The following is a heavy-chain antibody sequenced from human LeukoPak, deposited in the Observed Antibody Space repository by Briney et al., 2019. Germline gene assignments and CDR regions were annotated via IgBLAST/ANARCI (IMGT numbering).Heavy chain of an antibody. Sequence: PGGSLRLSCAASGFTFSIYAMTWVRRAPGKGPEWISTTTSGGGTTYSADSVKGRFTIFRDNSKNTLYLQMNSLRAEDTAVYYCVKGRGLLYNFDYWGEGALVTVSS. J-gene: IGHJ4*02. CDR2: TTSGGGTT. CDR3: VKGRGLLYNFDY. V-gene: IGHV3-23*01. CDR1: GFTFSIYA. D-gene: IGHD5-24*01.